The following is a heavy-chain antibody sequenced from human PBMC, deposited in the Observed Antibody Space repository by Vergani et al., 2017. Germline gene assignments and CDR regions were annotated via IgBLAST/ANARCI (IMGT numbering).Heavy chain of an antibody. J-gene: IGHJ6*02. Sequence: EVQLVESGGGLVQPGRSLRLSCTASGFTFGDYAMSWFRQAPGKGLEWVGFIRSKAYGGTTEYAASVKGRFTISRDDSKSIAYLQMNSLKTEDTAVYYCTRDAVTIWEHIVVVTAPPGYYYYYYGMDVWGQGTTVTVSS. CDR3: TRDAVTIWEHIVVVTAPPGYYYYYYGMDV. V-gene: IGHV3-49*03. D-gene: IGHD2-21*02. CDR2: IRSKAYGGTT. CDR1: GFTFGDYA.